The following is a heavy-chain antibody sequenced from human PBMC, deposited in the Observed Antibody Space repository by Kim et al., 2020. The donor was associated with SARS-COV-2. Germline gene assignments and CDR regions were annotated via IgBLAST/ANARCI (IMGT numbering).Heavy chain of an antibody. V-gene: IGHV6-1*01. D-gene: IGHD1-26*01. Sequence: SQTLSLTCVISGDSVSRTSSTWNWIRQSPSRGLEWLGRIYYRSSWTSEYEGSGKSRISNNSDTTKNQFSLQLNSVTPEDTAIYYCARRGSRERGYFDAWGQRILVTVSS. CDR2: IYYRSSWTS. J-gene: IGHJ4*02. CDR1: GDSVSRTSST. CDR3: ARRGSRERGYFDA.